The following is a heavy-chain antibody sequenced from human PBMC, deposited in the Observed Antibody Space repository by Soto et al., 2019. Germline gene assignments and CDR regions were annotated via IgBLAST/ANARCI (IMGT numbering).Heavy chain of an antibody. V-gene: IGHV1-18*01. CDR1: GYTFITYG. J-gene: IGHJ4*02. Sequence: QVPLVQSGVEVKKPGASVKVSCKASGYTFITYGLSWVRQAPGQGLEWMGWISTFNGNTNYAQQFQGRVTMTTDTSTSTAYMGLRSLGSDDTAVYYCARGGENFDYGGQGALVTVSS. CDR3: ARGGENFDY. CDR2: ISTFNGNT. D-gene: IGHD3-10*01.